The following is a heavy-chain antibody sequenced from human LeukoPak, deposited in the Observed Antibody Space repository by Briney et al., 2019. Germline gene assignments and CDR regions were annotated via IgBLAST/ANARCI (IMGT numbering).Heavy chain of an antibody. V-gene: IGHV1-2*02. CDR2: VDPNSGGT. D-gene: IGHD3-16*02. J-gene: IGHJ2*01. Sequence: ASVKVSCKASGYTFTGNHVHWVRQAPGQGLEWMGWVDPNSGGTKYAQKFQDRVAMTSDTSISTAYMELSGLRSDDTAVYFCAKEADIVSFDLWGRGTLVTVSS. CDR1: GYTFTGNH. CDR3: AKEADIVSFDL.